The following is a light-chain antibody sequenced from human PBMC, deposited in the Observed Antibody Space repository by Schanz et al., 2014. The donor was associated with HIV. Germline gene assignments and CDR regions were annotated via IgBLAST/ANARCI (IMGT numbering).Light chain of an antibody. V-gene: IGLV2-14*01. Sequence: QSALTQPVSVSGSPGQSITISCTGNSRDVDSNNYVSWYQQCPGKAPKLMIYDVSNRPSGVSNRFSGSKSGNTASLTISGLQSEDEAEYYCSSYTSGNTLVVFGGGTKLTVL. CDR1: SRDVDSNNY. CDR3: SSYTSGNTLVV. CDR2: DVS. J-gene: IGLJ3*02.